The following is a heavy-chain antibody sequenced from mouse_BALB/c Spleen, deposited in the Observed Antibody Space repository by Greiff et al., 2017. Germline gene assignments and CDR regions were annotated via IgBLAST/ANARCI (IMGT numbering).Heavy chain of an antibody. CDR3: ARSYGLGDDGYYPYAMDY. D-gene: IGHD2-3*01. CDR1: GYSFTGYY. Sequence: LVKTGASVKISCKASGYSFTGYYMHWVKQSHGKSLEWIGYISCYNGATSYNQKFKGKATFTVDTSSSTAYMQFNSLTSEDSAVYYCARSYGLGDDGYYPYAMDYWGQGTSVTVSS. V-gene: IGHV1S34*01. CDR2: ISCYNGAT. J-gene: IGHJ4*01.